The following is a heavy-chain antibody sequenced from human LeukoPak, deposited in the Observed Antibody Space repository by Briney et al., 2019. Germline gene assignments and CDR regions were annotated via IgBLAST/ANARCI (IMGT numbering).Heavy chain of an antibody. D-gene: IGHD1-1*01. Sequence: GGSLRLSCAASGFTFSSYGMHWVRQAPGKGLEWVAVISYDGRNKYYADSVKGRFTISRDNSKSTLYLQMNSLRAEDTAVYYCAKDRGSWNDLSGYYFDYWGQGALVTVSS. CDR2: ISYDGRNK. J-gene: IGHJ4*02. CDR1: GFTFSSYG. CDR3: AKDRGSWNDLSGYYFDY. V-gene: IGHV3-30*18.